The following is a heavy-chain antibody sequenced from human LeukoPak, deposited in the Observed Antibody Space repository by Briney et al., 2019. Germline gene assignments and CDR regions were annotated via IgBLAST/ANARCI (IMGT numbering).Heavy chain of an antibody. CDR2: IRSKAYGGTT. D-gene: IGHD2-21*01. Sequence: GGSLRLSCAASGFTFSSYAMSWVRQAPGKGLEWVGFIRSKAYGGTTEYAASVKGRFTISRDDSKSIAYLQVNSLKTEDTAVYYCTRARHIQLVLTYYFDYWGQGTLVTVSS. CDR3: TRARHIQLVLTYYFDY. J-gene: IGHJ4*02. CDR1: GFTFSSYA. V-gene: IGHV3-49*04.